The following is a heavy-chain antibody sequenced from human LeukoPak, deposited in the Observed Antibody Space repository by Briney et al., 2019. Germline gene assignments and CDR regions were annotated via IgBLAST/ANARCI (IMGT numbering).Heavy chain of an antibody. CDR1: GYTFTSYA. CDR2: INTNTGNP. CDR3: ARERNDCYGSSGCVGDSYMDV. D-gene: IGHD3-22*01. J-gene: IGHJ6*03. Sequence: ASVKVSCKASGYTFTSYAMNWVRQAPGRGLEWMGWINTNTGNPTYAQGFTGRFVFSLDTSVSTACLQISSLKADDTAVYYCARERNDCYGSSGCVGDSYMDVWGKGTTVTVSS. V-gene: IGHV7-4-1*02.